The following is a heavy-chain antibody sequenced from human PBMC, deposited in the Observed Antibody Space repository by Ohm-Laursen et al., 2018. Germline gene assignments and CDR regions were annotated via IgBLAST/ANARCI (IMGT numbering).Heavy chain of an antibody. J-gene: IGHJ4*02. Sequence: SQTLSLTCTVSGDSISSYYWGWIRQPPGKGLEWIGGMYYSGNTYYNPSLKSRVTIAVDTSKNQFSLKLSSVTAADTSVYYCATSNNWYYFDYWGQGTLVTVSS. V-gene: IGHV4-39*01. D-gene: IGHD6-13*01. CDR1: GDSISSYY. CDR2: MYYSGNT. CDR3: ATSNNWYYFDY.